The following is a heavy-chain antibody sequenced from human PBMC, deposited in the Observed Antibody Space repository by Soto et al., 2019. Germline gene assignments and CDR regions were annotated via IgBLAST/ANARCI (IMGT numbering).Heavy chain of an antibody. Sequence: SETLSLTCAVYGGSFSGYYWSWIRQPPGKGLEWIGAINHTGSTNYNPSLKSRVTISVDTSKNQFSLKLSSVTAADTAVYYCARGRVSSWYYFDYWGQGTLVTVSS. CDR1: GGSFSGYY. J-gene: IGHJ4*02. D-gene: IGHD6-13*01. CDR2: INHTGST. CDR3: ARGRVSSWYYFDY. V-gene: IGHV4-34*01.